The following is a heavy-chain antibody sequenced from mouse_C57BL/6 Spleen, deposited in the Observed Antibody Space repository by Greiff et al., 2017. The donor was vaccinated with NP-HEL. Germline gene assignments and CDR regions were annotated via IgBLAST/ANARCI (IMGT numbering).Heavy chain of an antibody. CDR3: ARGELRPSWFAY. CDR2: INPGSGGT. V-gene: IGHV1-54*01. J-gene: IGHJ3*01. Sequence: QVQLQQSGAELVRPGTSVKVSCKASGYAFTNYLIEWVKQRPGQGLEWIGVINPGSGGTNYNEKFKGKATLTADKSSSTAYMQLSSLTSEDSAVYFCARGELRPSWFAYWGQGTLVTVSA. CDR1: GYAFTNYL. D-gene: IGHD3-2*02.